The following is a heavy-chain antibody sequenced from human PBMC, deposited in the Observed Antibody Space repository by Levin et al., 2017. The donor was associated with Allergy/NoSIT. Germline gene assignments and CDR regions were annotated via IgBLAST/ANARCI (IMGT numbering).Heavy chain of an antibody. CDR1: GFTVSSNY. J-gene: IGHJ4*02. V-gene: IGHV3-53*01. Sequence: LSLTCAASGFTVSSNYMSWVRQAPGKGLEWVSVIYSGGSTYYADSVKGRFTISRDNSKNTLYLQMNSLRAEDTAVYYCARARSAATWPFDYWGQGTLVTVSS. CDR2: IYSGGST. CDR3: ARARSAATWPFDY. D-gene: IGHD6-25*01.